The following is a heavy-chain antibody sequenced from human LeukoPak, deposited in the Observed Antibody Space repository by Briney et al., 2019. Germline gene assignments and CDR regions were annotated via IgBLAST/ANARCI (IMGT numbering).Heavy chain of an antibody. Sequence: GGSLRLSCAASGFTVSSNYMSWVRQAPGKGLEWVSVIYSGGSTYYADSVKGRFTISKDNSKNTLYLQMNSLRAEDTAVYYCASSSMGSSYRYYFDYWGQGTLVTVSS. CDR1: GFTVSSNY. J-gene: IGHJ4*02. CDR2: IYSGGST. D-gene: IGHD6-6*01. CDR3: ASSSMGSSYRYYFDY. V-gene: IGHV3-53*01.